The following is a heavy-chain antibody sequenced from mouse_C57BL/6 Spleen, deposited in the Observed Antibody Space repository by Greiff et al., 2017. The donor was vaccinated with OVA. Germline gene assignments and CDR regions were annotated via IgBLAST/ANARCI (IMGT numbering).Heavy chain of an antibody. V-gene: IGHV6-6*01. Sequence: EVKLVESGGGLVQPGGSMKLSCAASGSTFSDAWMDWVRQSPEKGLEWVAEIRNKANNHATYYAESVKGRFTISRDDSKSSVYLQINSLRSEDTGIYYCTRPKRDYFDYWGQGTTLTVSS. CDR3: TRPKRDYFDY. CDR1: GSTFSDAW. J-gene: IGHJ2*01. CDR2: IRNKANNHAT.